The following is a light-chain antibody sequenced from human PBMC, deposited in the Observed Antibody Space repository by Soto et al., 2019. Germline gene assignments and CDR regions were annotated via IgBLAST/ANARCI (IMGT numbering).Light chain of an antibody. CDR1: SSDVGGYNY. CDR3: SSYAGSYTLWV. J-gene: IGLJ3*02. V-gene: IGLV2-14*03. CDR2: EVS. Sequence: QSVLTQPASVSGSPGQSITISCTGTSSDVGGYNYVSWSQQHPGKAPKLLISEVSNRPSGVSNRFSGSKSGNTASLTISGLQADDEADYYCSSYAGSYTLWVFGGGTKLTVL.